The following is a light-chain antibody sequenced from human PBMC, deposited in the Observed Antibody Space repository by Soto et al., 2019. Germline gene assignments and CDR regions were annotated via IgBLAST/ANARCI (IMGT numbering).Light chain of an antibody. CDR2: DDN. Sequence: QSVLTQPPSVSAAPGQKVTISCSGSSSNIGGNSVSWYQQLPGTAPKLLIYDDNKRPSGIPDRFSGSKSGTSATLGITGFQTGDEADYYCAAWDDSLNGYVFRNGTTVTVL. CDR1: SSNIGGNS. CDR3: AAWDDSLNGYV. V-gene: IGLV1-51*01. J-gene: IGLJ1*01.